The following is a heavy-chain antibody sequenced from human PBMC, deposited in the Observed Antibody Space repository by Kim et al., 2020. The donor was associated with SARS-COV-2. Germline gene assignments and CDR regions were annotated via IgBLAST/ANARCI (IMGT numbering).Heavy chain of an antibody. CDR3: VRAPLVPRYFDS. Sequence: SETLSLTCNVSGGSISDYYWGWTRQPPGKGLEWIGYIYYSGSTNYNSSLMSRVTISVDVSKNQFSLKLSSVTTADTAVYYCVRAPLVPRYFDSWGQGTLVTVSS. J-gene: IGHJ4*02. V-gene: IGHV4-59*01. CDR2: IYYSGST. D-gene: IGHD3-16*02. CDR1: GGSISDYY.